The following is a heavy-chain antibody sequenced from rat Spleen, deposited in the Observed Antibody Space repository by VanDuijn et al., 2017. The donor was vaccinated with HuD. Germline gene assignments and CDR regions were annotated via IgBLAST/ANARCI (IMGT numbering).Heavy chain of an antibody. CDR3: ARHEYYDGSYYHYFDY. V-gene: IGHV5-29*01. CDR2: ISYDGSTT. CDR1: GFTFSDYY. D-gene: IGHD1-12*02. Sequence: EVQLVESDGGLVQPGRSLKLSCAASGFTFSDYYMAWVRQAPTKGLEWVATISYDGSTTYYRDSMKGRFTISRDNAKSTLYLQMDSLRSEDTATYYCARHEYYDGSYYHYFDYWGQGVMVTVSS. J-gene: IGHJ2*01.